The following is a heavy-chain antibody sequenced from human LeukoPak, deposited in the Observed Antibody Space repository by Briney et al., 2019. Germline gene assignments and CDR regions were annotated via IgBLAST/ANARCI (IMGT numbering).Heavy chain of an antibody. Sequence: TSETLSLTCTVSGGSISSYYWSWIRQSPGKGLEWIGCIYDRGPAYYNPSLKSRFTISVDRPKNQFFLNVTSLTAADTAVYYCARSRQASGLLSSWGQGTPVVVSS. J-gene: IGHJ5*02. CDR2: IYDRGPA. CDR1: GGSISSYY. V-gene: IGHV4-59*12. D-gene: IGHD3-10*01. CDR3: ARSRQASGLLSS.